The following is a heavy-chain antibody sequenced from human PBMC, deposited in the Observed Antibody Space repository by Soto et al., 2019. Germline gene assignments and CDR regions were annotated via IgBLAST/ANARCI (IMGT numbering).Heavy chain of an antibody. CDR1: GGSMSSYY. D-gene: IGHD3-22*01. Sequence: SETLSLTCTVSGGSMSSYYWSWIRQPAGKGLEWIGRIYASGITNYKPSLKSRVTMSVDTSKNQFSLKLTSVTAADTAVYYCARNPYYYDSSGYYLGAFDIWGQGTMVTVSS. V-gene: IGHV4-4*07. CDR2: IYASGIT. J-gene: IGHJ3*02. CDR3: ARNPYYYDSSGYYLGAFDI.